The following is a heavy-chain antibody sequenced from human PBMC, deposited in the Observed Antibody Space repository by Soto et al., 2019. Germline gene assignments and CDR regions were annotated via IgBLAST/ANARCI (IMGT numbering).Heavy chain of an antibody. CDR1: GFTVSSKY. CDR3: AKTHSQFYITP. V-gene: IGHV3-66*01. D-gene: IGHD2-21*01. CDR2: IQSGGPT. Sequence: PGGSLRLSCAASGFTVSSKYMGWVRQAPGKGLEWVSLIQSGGPTYYADSVKGRFTISRDNSENTLHLQMDSLRAEDTAVYYCAKTHSQFYITPWGQGTLVTVSS. J-gene: IGHJ5*02.